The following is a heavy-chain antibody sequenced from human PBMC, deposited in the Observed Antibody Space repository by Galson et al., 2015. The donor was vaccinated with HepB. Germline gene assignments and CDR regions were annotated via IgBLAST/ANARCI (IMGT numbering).Heavy chain of an antibody. CDR3: ARPSVSLGEFDY. J-gene: IGHJ4*02. Sequence: SVKVSCKASGYTFSSYHVHWVRQAPGQGLDWMGMINPSGGSTTYTQRFQGRVTMTRDTSTSTVYMELSSLRSDDTAVYYCARPSVSLGEFDYWGQGPLVTVSS. D-gene: IGHD1-26*01. CDR1: GYTFSSYH. V-gene: IGHV1-46*01. CDR2: INPSGGST.